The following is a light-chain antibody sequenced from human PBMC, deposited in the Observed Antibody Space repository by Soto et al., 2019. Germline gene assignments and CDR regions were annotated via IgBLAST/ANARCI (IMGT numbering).Light chain of an antibody. CDR3: QQYDNLPLT. V-gene: IGKV1-33*01. J-gene: IGKJ4*01. Sequence: DLPMTQSPSSLSASVGDRVTITCQASQDISNYLIWYQQKPGKAPKLLIYDASNLETGVPSRFSGSGSGTDFTFTISSLQPEDIATYYCQQYDNLPLTFGGGTKVEIK. CDR2: DAS. CDR1: QDISNY.